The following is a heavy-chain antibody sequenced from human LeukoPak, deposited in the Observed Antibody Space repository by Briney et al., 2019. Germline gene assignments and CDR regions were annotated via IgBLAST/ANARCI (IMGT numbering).Heavy chain of an antibody. CDR2: INHSGDT. J-gene: IGHJ4*02. Sequence: SETLSLTCAVSGVSFDDYYWSWVRQTPGKGLEWIGEINHSGDTNDSPSLKSRVTLSIDTSRKQFSLNLRSVTVADAGIYYCTRMTTGHDYWGQGTLVTVSS. CDR3: TRMTTGHDY. D-gene: IGHD4-17*01. V-gene: IGHV4-34*01. CDR1: GVSFDDYY.